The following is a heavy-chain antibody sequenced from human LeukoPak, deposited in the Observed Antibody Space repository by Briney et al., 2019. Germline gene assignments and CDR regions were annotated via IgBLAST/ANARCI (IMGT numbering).Heavy chain of an antibody. CDR3: AKDPSIVGATTPVDY. J-gene: IGHJ4*02. CDR1: GFTFSSYE. V-gene: IGHV3-48*03. Sequence: GGSLRLSCAASGFTFSSYEMNWVRQAPGKGLEWISDISSSGSTINYADSVKGRFTISRDNSKNTLYLQMNSLRAEDTAVYYCAKDPSIVGATTPVDYWGQGTLVTVSS. D-gene: IGHD1-26*01. CDR2: ISSSGSTI.